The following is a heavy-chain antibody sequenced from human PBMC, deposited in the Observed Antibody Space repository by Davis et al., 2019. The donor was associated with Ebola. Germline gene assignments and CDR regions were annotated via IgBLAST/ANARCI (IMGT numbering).Heavy chain of an antibody. CDR3: ARGRGNGYRGYRRAFDY. CDR2: ITHSGST. J-gene: IGHJ4*02. V-gene: IGHV4-34*01. Sequence: MPSETLSLTCAVSGGSFSGYYWSWIRQPPGKGLEWIGEITHSGSTNYNPSLKRRVTISIDTSKNQFSLRLSSVTAADTAVYSCARGRGNGYRGYRRAFDYWGQGTLVTVSS. CDR1: GGSFSGYY. D-gene: IGHD5-12*01.